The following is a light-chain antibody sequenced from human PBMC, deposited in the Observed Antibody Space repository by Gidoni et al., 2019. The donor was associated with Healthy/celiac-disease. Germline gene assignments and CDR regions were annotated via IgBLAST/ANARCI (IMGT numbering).Light chain of an antibody. Sequence: DVKMTPSPSSLSASVGDRVTITCRASQGISSYLNWYQQKPGKAPKPLIYAASSLQSGVPSKFSGSGSGTDFTLTISSLQPEDFATYYCQQSYSNPQTFGQGTKVEIK. V-gene: IGKV1-39*01. J-gene: IGKJ1*01. CDR3: QQSYSNPQT. CDR1: QGISSY. CDR2: AAS.